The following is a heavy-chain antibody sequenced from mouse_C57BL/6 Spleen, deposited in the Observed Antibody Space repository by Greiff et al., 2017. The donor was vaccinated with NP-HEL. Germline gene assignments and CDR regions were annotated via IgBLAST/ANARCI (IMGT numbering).Heavy chain of an antibody. D-gene: IGHD1-1*01. J-gene: IGHJ4*01. Sequence: EVKLMESGGGLVQPGGSLKLSCAASGFTFSDYYMYWVRQTPEKRLEWVAYISNGGGSTYYPDTVKGRFTISRDNAKNTLYLQMSRLKSEDTAMYYCASHYYYGSSPYAMDYWGQGTSVTVSS. CDR1: GFTFSDYY. V-gene: IGHV5-12*01. CDR3: ASHYYYGSSPYAMDY. CDR2: ISNGGGST.